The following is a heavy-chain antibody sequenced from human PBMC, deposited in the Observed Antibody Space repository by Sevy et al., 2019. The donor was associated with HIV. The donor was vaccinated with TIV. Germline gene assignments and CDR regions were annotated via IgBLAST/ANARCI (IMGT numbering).Heavy chain of an antibody. CDR3: ARGGGFYSSSWSEGCCLDY. Sequence: SETLSLTCAVYGGSFSGYYWSWIRQPPGKGLEWIGEINHSGSTNYNPSLKSRVTISVDTSKNQFSLKLSSVTAADTAVYYCARGGGFYSSSWSEGCCLDYWGQGTLVTVSS. CDR1: GGSFSGYY. J-gene: IGHJ4*02. D-gene: IGHD6-13*01. V-gene: IGHV4-34*01. CDR2: INHSGST.